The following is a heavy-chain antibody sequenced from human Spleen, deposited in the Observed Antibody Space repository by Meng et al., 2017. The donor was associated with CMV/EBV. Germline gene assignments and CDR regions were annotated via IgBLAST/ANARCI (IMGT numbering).Heavy chain of an antibody. CDR1: GFTFSDHF. CDR3: VRDSTNSIFDIVYYYGMDV. V-gene: IGHV3-11*04. D-gene: IGHD3-3*01. CDR2: ISSGGATI. Sequence: GESLKISCAASGFTFSDHFMAWIRQAPGKGLEWVSYISSGGATIYYADSVKGRFTVSRDNAKRSLFLQMNSLRPEDTSVYYCVRDSTNSIFDIVYYYGMDVWGQGTTVTVSS. J-gene: IGHJ6*02.